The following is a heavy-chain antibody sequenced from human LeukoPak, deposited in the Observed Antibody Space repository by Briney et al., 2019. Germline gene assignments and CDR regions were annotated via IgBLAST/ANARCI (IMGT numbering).Heavy chain of an antibody. CDR2: VHYDGFS. CDR3: VKSGYEDTVLPIYFYC. J-gene: IGHJ4*02. V-gene: IGHV4-39*01. Sequence: PSETLSLTCTVSGGSISRSSYYWGWIRQPPGRGLEWLGGVHYDGFSYYNPALKRRVTISLDTSRNQFSLKLNSVTAADTAVYHCVKSGYEDTVLPIYFYCWGKGTTVTVSS. D-gene: IGHD5-18*01. CDR1: GGSISRSSYY.